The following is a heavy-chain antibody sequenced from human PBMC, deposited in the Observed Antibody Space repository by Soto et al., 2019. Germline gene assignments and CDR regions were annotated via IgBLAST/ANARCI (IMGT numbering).Heavy chain of an antibody. J-gene: IGHJ4*02. Sequence: ASVKVSCKTSGYSFFNYGLAWVRQAPGQGLEWMGWIGPFNGKPEYAQKFQGRVTMAADTSSSSAYLKLRGLTSDDTAVYHCARDPSGEVVPAASDSWGQGTPVTVSS. CDR3: ARDPSGEVVPAASDS. CDR1: GYSFFNYG. V-gene: IGHV1-18*01. D-gene: IGHD2-2*01. CDR2: IGPFNGKP.